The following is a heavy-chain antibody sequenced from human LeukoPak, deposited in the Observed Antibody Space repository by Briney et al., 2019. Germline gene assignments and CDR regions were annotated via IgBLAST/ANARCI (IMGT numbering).Heavy chain of an antibody. CDR1: GFTFNNFA. V-gene: IGHV3-23*01. CDR2: LTGSGQYT. J-gene: IGHJ5*02. Sequence: PGGSLRLSCAASGFTFNNFAMSWVRQAPGEGLEWVSTLTGSGQYTYYADSVKGRFTISRDNSENTLYLQMNSLRVEDTAIYYCAKDGRYSGYDFAASWGQGTLVTVSS. CDR3: AKDGRYSGYDFAAS. D-gene: IGHD5-12*01.